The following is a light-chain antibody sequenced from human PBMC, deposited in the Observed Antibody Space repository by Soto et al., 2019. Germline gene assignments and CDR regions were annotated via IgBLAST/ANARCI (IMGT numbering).Light chain of an antibody. V-gene: IGKV1-39*01. CDR3: QQSFSTPPN. Sequence: DIQMTQSPSSLSASVGDRVTITCRASQTISRFLNWYQWKPGKAPKFLIHDASNLQSGVPTRFSGSGSGTDFTLTISSLQPEDFATYYCQQSFSTPPNFGQGTKLEIK. J-gene: IGKJ2*01. CDR2: DAS. CDR1: QTISRF.